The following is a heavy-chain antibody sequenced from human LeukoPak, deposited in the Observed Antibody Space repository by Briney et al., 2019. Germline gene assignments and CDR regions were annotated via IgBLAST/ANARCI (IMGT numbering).Heavy chain of an antibody. D-gene: IGHD3-22*01. V-gene: IGHV1-69*01. CDR3: ARDWDYYDSSGHDAFDI. CDR2: IIPIFGTA. J-gene: IGHJ3*02. Sequence: GASVKVSCKASGGTFSSYAIGWVRQAPGQGLEWMGGIIPIFGTANYAQKFQGRVTITADESTSTAYMELSSLRSEDTAVYYCARDWDYYDSSGHDAFDIWGQGTMVTVSS. CDR1: GGTFSSYA.